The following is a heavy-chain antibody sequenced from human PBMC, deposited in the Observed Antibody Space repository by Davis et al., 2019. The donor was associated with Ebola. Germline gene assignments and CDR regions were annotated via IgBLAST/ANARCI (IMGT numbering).Heavy chain of an antibody. CDR3: AKDIADCSGGSCYSDYYYYGMDV. CDR1: GFSFSDYY. D-gene: IGHD2-15*01. Sequence: PGGSLRLSCAASGFSFSDYYMHWVRQAPGMGLEWVSLISWDGGSTYYADSVKGRFTISRDNSKNSLYLQMNSLRAEDTALYYCAKDIADCSGGSCYSDYYYYGMDVWGQGTTVTVSS. CDR2: ISWDGGST. J-gene: IGHJ6*02. V-gene: IGHV3-43D*04.